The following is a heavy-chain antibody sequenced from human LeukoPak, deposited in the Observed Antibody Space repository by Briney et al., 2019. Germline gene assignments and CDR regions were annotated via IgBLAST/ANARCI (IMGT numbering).Heavy chain of an antibody. D-gene: IGHD3-10*01. CDR1: GFTFSSYA. CDR3: AKDVRVGEYYGSGSYFDY. CDR2: ISASGGST. Sequence: GGSLRLSCAASGFTFSSYAMSWVRQAPGKGLEWVSIISASGGSTYYADSVKGRFTISRDKSRNYLQMNSLRGDDTAIYYYAKDVRVGEYYGSGSYFDYWGQGTLVTVSS. J-gene: IGHJ4*02. V-gene: IGHV3-23*01.